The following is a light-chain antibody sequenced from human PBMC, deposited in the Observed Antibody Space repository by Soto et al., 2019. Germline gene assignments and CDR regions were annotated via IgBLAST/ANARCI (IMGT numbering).Light chain of an antibody. Sequence: DIRMTQSPSSLSASVGDRFTITCRASQSISSYLNWYQQKPGKAPKLLIYAASSLQSGVPSRFSGSGSGTDFTLTISSLQPEDFATYYCQQYNSYSSWTFGQGTKVDIK. J-gene: IGKJ1*01. V-gene: IGKV1-39*01. CDR3: QQYNSYSSWT. CDR2: AAS. CDR1: QSISSY.